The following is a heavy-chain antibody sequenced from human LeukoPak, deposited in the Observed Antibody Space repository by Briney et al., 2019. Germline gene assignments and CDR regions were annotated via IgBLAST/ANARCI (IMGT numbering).Heavy chain of an antibody. CDR1: GFTFSSYG. CDR3: ANSFGTGDPYYFDY. D-gene: IGHD7-27*01. Sequence: PGGSLRLSCAASGFTFSSYGMHWVRQAPGKGLEWVAFIRYDGSNKYYADSVKGRFTISRDNSKNTLYLQMNSLRAEDTAVYYCANSFGTGDPYYFDYWGQGTLVTVSS. J-gene: IGHJ4*02. V-gene: IGHV3-30*02. CDR2: IRYDGSNK.